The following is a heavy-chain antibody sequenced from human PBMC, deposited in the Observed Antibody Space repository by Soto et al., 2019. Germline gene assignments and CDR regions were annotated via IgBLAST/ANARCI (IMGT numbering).Heavy chain of an antibody. J-gene: IGHJ5*02. CDR3: TTAYCGGDCP. CDR2: TYYSGDT. D-gene: IGHD2-21*02. Sequence: QVQLQESGPGLVKPSQTLSLTCNVSGGSISSGDWYWSWIRQPPGKGLEWIGYTYYSGDTYYNPSLKSRVTSSVDTSKNQFSLKLSSVTAADTAVYYCTTAYCGGDCPWGQGTRVTVSS. CDR1: GGSISSGDWY. V-gene: IGHV4-30-4*01.